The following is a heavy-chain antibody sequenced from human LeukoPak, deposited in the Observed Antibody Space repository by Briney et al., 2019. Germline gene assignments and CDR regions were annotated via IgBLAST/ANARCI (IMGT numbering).Heavy chain of an antibody. Sequence: SETLSLTCAVYGGSFSGYYWSWIRQPPGKGLEWIGEINHSGSTNYNPSLKSRVTISVDTSKNQFSLKLSSVTAADTAVYYCARVSDSSGYYYYYYYMDVWGKGTTVTISS. D-gene: IGHD3-22*01. V-gene: IGHV4-34*01. J-gene: IGHJ6*03. CDR1: GGSFSGYY. CDR3: ARVSDSSGYYYYYYYMDV. CDR2: INHSGST.